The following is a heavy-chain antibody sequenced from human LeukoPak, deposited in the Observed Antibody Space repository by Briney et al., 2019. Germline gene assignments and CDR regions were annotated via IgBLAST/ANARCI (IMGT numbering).Heavy chain of an antibody. D-gene: IGHD2-15*01. CDR2: ISSSSSYI. Sequence: PGGSLRLSCAASGFTFSSYSMNWVRQAPGKGLEWVSSISSSSSYIYYADSVKGRFTISRDDAKNSLYLQLDSLRAEDTAVYYCARDYCSGLSCYATLFDYWGQGTLVTVSS. CDR1: GFTFSSYS. J-gene: IGHJ4*02. CDR3: ARDYCSGLSCYATLFDY. V-gene: IGHV3-21*01.